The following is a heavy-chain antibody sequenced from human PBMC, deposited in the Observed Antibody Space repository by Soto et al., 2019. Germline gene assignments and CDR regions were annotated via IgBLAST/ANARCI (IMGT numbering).Heavy chain of an antibody. D-gene: IGHD1-1*01. Sequence: GASVKVSCKASGGTFSSYTISWVRQAPGQGLEWMGRIIPILGIANYAQKFQGRVTITADKSTSKAYMELSSLRSEDTAVYYCAREENNWNDVDAFDIWGQGTMVTVSS. V-gene: IGHV1-69*02. CDR2: IIPILGIA. CDR3: AREENNWNDVDAFDI. CDR1: GGTFSSYT. J-gene: IGHJ3*02.